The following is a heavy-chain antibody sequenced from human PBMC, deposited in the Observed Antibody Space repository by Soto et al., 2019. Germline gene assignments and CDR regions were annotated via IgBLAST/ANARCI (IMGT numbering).Heavy chain of an antibody. CDR2: VYHTGRT. J-gene: IGHJ4*02. V-gene: IGHV4-61*01. D-gene: IGHD3-3*01. Sequence: TLSLTCTVSGGSFNSGSYYWSWIRQPPGQGLEWLGSVYHTGRTNYNPSLKSRVSISMDTSKNQFSLDLDSVTAADTAVYFCARDFDYFDYWGQGTLVTVSS. CDR3: ARDFDYFDY. CDR1: GGSFNSGSYY.